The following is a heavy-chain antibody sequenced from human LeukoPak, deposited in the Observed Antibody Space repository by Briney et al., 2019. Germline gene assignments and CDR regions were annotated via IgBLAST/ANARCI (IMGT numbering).Heavy chain of an antibody. V-gene: IGHV4-4*07. CDR2: IYTSGST. J-gene: IGHJ6*02. CDR3: ARGPCSSTSCYTPTFLELDYYYYYGMGV. Sequence: SETLSLTCTVSGGSISSYYWSWIRQPAGKGLEWIGRIYTSGSTNYNPSLKSRVTMSVDTSKDQFSLKLSSVTAADTAVYYCARGPCSSTSCYTPTFLELDYYYYYGMGVWGQGTTVAVSS. CDR1: GGSISSYY. D-gene: IGHD2-2*02.